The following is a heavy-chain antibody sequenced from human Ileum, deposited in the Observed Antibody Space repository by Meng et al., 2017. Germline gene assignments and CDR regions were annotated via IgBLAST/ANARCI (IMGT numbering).Heavy chain of an antibody. CDR3: ARGHYDKYFDS. J-gene: IGHJ4*02. D-gene: IGHD3-22*01. CDR1: GGSVNTGSYY. V-gene: IGHV4-61*01. CDR2: MYFSGST. Sequence: HGHRQESGPGLVRPSETLSRTCTISGGSVNTGSYYWSWIRQPPGKGLEWIGYMYFSGSTKYNASLKSRVSISVDTSKKQFSLNLTSVTAADTAVYYCARGHYDKYFDSWGQGTLVTVSS.